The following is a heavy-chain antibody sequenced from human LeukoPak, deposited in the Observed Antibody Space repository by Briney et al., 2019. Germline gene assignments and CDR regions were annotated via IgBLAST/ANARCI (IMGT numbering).Heavy chain of an antibody. V-gene: IGHV4-59*08. J-gene: IGHJ3*02. CDR2: IYYSGST. D-gene: IGHD2-8*01. CDR1: GGSISSYY. Sequence: SETLSLTCTVSGGSISSYYWSWIRQPPGKGLEWIGYIYYSGSTKYNPSLKSRVTISVDTSKNQFSLKLTSVTAADTAVYYCARVGVSSFHATFDIWGQGTLVTVSS. CDR3: ARVGVSSFHATFDI.